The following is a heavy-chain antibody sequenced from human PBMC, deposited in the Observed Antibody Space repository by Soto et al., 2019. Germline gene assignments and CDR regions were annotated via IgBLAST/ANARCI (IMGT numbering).Heavy chain of an antibody. J-gene: IGHJ4*02. CDR1: GFTFSDYA. CDR2: VSHDGRNT. Sequence: VQLVESGGGVVQPGRYLRLSCAASGFTFSDYAMHWVRQAPGKGLEWVAVVSHDGRNTHYADSVKGRFTTSRDSSKNTVSLEMTSLRAEDTAVYYCAKGGRQWLVTSDFNYWGQGALVTVSS. D-gene: IGHD6-19*01. V-gene: IGHV3-30*18. CDR3: AKGGRQWLVTSDFNY.